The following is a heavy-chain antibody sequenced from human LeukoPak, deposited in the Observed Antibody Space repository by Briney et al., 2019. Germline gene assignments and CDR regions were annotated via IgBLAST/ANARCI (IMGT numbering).Heavy chain of an antibody. CDR1: GFTFSSYA. CDR2: ISGSGDTT. D-gene: IGHD6-19*01. V-gene: IGHV3-23*01. Sequence: PGGSLRLSCAASGFTFSSYAMSWVRQAPGKGLEWVSAISGSGDTTYYADSVRGRFTISRDNSKNTLYLQMNTLRAEDRAVYYCAKENPVAGTNYFDYWGQGTLVTVSS. J-gene: IGHJ4*02. CDR3: AKENPVAGTNYFDY.